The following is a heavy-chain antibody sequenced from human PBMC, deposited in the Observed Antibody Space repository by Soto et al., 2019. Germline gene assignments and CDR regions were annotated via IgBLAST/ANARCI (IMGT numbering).Heavy chain of an antibody. CDR1: GYTFTSYD. V-gene: IGHV1-8*01. CDR3: ARVPGTTRYWDF. CDR2: MNPNSGNT. D-gene: IGHD1-1*01. Sequence: AASVKVSCKASGYTFTSYDINWVRQATGQGLEWMGWMNPNSGNTGYAQKFQGRVTMTRNTSISTAYMELNSLSAEDTAVYYCARVPGTTRYWDFWGQGTLVTVSS. J-gene: IGHJ4*02.